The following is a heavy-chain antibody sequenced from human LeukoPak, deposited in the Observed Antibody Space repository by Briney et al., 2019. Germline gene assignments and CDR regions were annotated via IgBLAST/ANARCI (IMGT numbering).Heavy chain of an antibody. Sequence: GGSLRLSCAASGFTFSSYGMHWVRQAPGKGLEWVAVISYDGSNKYYADSVKGRFTISRDNSKNTLYLQMNSLRAEDTAVYYCARGARKGDDYGGFFDYWGQGTLVTVSS. CDR3: ARGARKGDDYGGFFDY. J-gene: IGHJ4*02. D-gene: IGHD4-23*01. V-gene: IGHV3-30*03. CDR2: ISYDGSNK. CDR1: GFTFSSYG.